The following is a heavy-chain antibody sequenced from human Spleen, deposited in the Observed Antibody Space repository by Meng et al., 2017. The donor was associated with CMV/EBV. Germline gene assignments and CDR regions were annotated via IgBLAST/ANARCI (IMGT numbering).Heavy chain of an antibody. CDR2: ISTYNGNV. CDR3: ARERVVVWYYYGMDV. D-gene: IGHD2-21*01. Sequence: ASVKVSCKASGHSIASSGISWVRQAPGQGLEWMGWISTYNGNVNYAQKFQGRVTMTTDTNYVQKLHGRVSMGTDTSTTTAYMELRSLRSDDTAVYYCARERVVVWYYYGMDVWGQGTTVTVSS. CDR1: GHSIASSG. V-gene: IGHV1-18*01. J-gene: IGHJ6*02.